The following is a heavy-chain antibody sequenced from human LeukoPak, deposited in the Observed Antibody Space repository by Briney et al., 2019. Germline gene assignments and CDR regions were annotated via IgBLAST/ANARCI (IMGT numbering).Heavy chain of an antibody. CDR2: ISSSSNYK. CDR3: ARHRLYDSTDYWTFQH. V-gene: IGHV3-11*06. Sequence: PGGSLRLSCAASGFTFSDYYMSWIRQAPGKGLEWISYISSSSNYKNYADSVQGRFTISRDNAKSSLYLQMNGLRAVDTAVYYCARHRLYDSTDYWTFQHWGQGTLVTVSS. CDR1: GFTFSDYY. J-gene: IGHJ1*01. D-gene: IGHD3-22*01.